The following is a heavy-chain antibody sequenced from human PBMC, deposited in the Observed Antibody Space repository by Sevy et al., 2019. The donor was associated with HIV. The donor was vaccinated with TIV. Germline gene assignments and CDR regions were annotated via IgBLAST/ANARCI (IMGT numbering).Heavy chain of an antibody. J-gene: IGHJ4*02. CDR3: VRDGWNY. Sequence: GGSLRLSCAASGFTFSTSTMNWARQAPGKGLEWVSLITSSSSYIIYADSVKGRFTISRDNAKNSLFLQMNSLRVEDTAVYYCVRDGWNYWGQGTLVTVSS. V-gene: IGHV3-21*04. CDR2: ITSSSSYI. D-gene: IGHD2-15*01. CDR1: GFTFSTST.